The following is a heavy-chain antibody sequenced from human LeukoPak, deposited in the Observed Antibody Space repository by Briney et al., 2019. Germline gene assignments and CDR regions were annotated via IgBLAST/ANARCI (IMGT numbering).Heavy chain of an antibody. Sequence: PGRSLRLSCAASGFIFSSYSMNWVRQAPGKGLEWVSYISTSSSTIYYADSVKGRFTISRDNAKNSLYLQMNRLRAEDTAVYYCARSDIVVVVAATPEWFDPWGQGTLVTVSS. CDR1: GFIFSSYS. J-gene: IGHJ5*02. CDR2: ISTSSSTI. CDR3: ARSDIVVVVAATPEWFDP. D-gene: IGHD2-15*01. V-gene: IGHV3-48*01.